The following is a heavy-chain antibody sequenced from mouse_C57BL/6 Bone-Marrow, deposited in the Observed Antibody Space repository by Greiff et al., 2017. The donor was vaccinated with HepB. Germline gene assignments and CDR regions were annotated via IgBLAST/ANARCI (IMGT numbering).Heavy chain of an antibody. Sequence: VQLQQSGPELVKPGASVKISCKASGYTFTDYYMNWVKQSHGKSLEWIGDINPNNGGTSYNQKFKGKATLTVDKSSSTAYMELRSLTSEDSAVYYCAREGGGEWAMDYWGQGTSVTVSS. CDR2: INPNNGGT. CDR1: GYTFTDYY. D-gene: IGHD1-1*02. J-gene: IGHJ4*01. V-gene: IGHV1-26*01. CDR3: AREGGGEWAMDY.